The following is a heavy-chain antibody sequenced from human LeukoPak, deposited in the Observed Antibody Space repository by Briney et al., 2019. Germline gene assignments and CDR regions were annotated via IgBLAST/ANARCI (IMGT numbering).Heavy chain of an antibody. CDR3: TKGTRFLGLVPDY. Sequence: PGGSLRLSCTASGFTFGDYAMSWFRQAPGKGREWVGFIRSKAYGGTTEYAASVKGRFTISRDDSKGIAYLQMNSLKTEDTAVYYCTKGTRFLGLVPDYWGQGTLVTVSS. V-gene: IGHV3-49*03. D-gene: IGHD6-6*01. J-gene: IGHJ4*02. CDR2: IRSKAYGGTT. CDR1: GFTFGDYA.